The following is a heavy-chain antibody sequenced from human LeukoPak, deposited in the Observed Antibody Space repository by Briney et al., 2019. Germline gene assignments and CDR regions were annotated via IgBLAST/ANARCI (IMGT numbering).Heavy chain of an antibody. D-gene: IGHD1-26*01. CDR1: GYTFTDYY. Sequence: ASVKVSCKVSGYTFTDYYMHWVQQAPGKGLEWMGLVDPEDGETIYAEKFQGRVTITADTSTDTAYMELSSLRSEDTAVYYCATVGVGATSRPDYWGQGTLVTVSS. J-gene: IGHJ4*02. CDR2: VDPEDGET. V-gene: IGHV1-69-2*01. CDR3: ATVGVGATSRPDY.